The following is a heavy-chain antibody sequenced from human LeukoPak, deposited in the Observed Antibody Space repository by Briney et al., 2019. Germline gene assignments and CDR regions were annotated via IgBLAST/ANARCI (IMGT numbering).Heavy chain of an antibody. CDR3: ARESRSWELSLGY. V-gene: IGHV4-61*02. Sequence: SETLSLTCTVSGGSISSGSYYWSWIRQPAGKGLEWIGRIYTSGSTNYNPSLKSRVTISVDTSKNQFSLKLSSVTAADTAVYYCARESRSWELSLGYWGQGTLVTVSS. CDR1: GGSISSGSYY. J-gene: IGHJ4*02. CDR2: IYTSGST. D-gene: IGHD3-16*02.